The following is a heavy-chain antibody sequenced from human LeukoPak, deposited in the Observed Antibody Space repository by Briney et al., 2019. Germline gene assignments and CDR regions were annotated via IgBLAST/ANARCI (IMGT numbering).Heavy chain of an antibody. D-gene: IGHD6-13*01. Sequence: SETLSLTCTVSGYSISSGYYWGWIRQPPGKGLEWIGSIYHSGSTYYNPSLKSRVTISVDTSKNQFSLKLSSVTAADTAVYYCARELIAAADNFDYWGQGTLVTVSS. CDR1: GYSISSGYY. J-gene: IGHJ4*02. CDR3: ARELIAAADNFDY. CDR2: IYHSGST. V-gene: IGHV4-38-2*02.